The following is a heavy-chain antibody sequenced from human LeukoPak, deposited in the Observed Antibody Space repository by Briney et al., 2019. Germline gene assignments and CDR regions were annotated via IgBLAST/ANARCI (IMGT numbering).Heavy chain of an antibody. V-gene: IGHV4-4*02. Sequence: SETLSLTCAVSGGSISSSKWWSWVRQPPGKGLEWIGEIYHSGSTNYNPSLKSRVTISVDTSKNQFSLKLSSVTAADTAVYYCARDREYYYDSSGYWFDPWGQGTLVTVSS. CDR1: GGSISSSKW. J-gene: IGHJ5*02. D-gene: IGHD3-22*01. CDR2: IYHSGST. CDR3: ARDREYYYDSSGYWFDP.